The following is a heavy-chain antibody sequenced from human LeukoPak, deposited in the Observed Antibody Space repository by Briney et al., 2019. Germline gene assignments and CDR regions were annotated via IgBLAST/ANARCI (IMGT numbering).Heavy chain of an antibody. Sequence: GRSLRLSCTVSGFIFRNYAMHWVRQAPGKGLEWVSYISSSGSTIYYADSVKGRFTISRDNAKNSLYLQMNSLRAEDTAVYYCARDPSRRDGYMYYFDYWGQGTLVTVSS. CDR2: ISSSGSTI. V-gene: IGHV3-48*03. CDR1: GFIFRNYA. D-gene: IGHD5-24*01. CDR3: ARDPSRRDGYMYYFDY. J-gene: IGHJ4*02.